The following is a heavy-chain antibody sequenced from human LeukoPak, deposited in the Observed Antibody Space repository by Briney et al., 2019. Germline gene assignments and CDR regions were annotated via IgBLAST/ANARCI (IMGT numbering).Heavy chain of an antibody. CDR1: GFTFSSRW. CDR3: ARDISRTMDV. V-gene: IGHV3-74*01. J-gene: IGHJ6*02. D-gene: IGHD2/OR15-2a*01. CDR2: INTDGSTT. Sequence: PGGSLRLSCVASGFTFSSRWMHGVRQAPGKGLVWVSIINTDGSTTRYADLVEGRFTISRDNARNTLYLEMNSLRVEDTAVYFCARDISRTMDVWGRGTTVTV.